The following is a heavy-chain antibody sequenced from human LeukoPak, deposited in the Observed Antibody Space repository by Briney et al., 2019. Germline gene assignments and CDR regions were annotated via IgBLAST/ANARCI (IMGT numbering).Heavy chain of an antibody. CDR3: EGSSTSVFVGYYYYMDV. J-gene: IGHJ6*03. V-gene: IGHV4-39*07. CDR2: IHYSGST. Sequence: SETLSLTCTVSGGSISSSSYYWGWIRQPPGKGLEWIGSIHYSGSTYYNPSLKSRVTISVDTSKNQFSLKLSSVTAADTAVYYCEGSSTSVFVGYYYYMDVWGKGTTVTVSS. D-gene: IGHD6-6*01. CDR1: GGSISSSSYY.